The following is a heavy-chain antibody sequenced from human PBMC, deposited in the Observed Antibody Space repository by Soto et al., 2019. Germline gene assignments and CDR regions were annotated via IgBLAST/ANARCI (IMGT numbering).Heavy chain of an antibody. CDR3: AREGDSNYGVDY. J-gene: IGHJ4*02. Sequence: QVQLVESGGDVVQPGRSLKLSCAASGFTFSNYGMHWVRQAPGKGLEWVAVIWYDGSNKYYVDSVKGRFTISRDNSKNTLYLQMNSLRAEDTAVYYCAREGDSNYGVDYWGQGTLVTVSS. CDR1: GFTFSNYG. D-gene: IGHD4-4*01. CDR2: IWYDGSNK. V-gene: IGHV3-33*01.